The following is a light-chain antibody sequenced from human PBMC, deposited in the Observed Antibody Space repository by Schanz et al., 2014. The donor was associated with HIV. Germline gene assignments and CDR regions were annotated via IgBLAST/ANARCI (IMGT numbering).Light chain of an antibody. V-gene: IGLV2-8*01. J-gene: IGLJ1*01. CDR1: SSDVGGYNY. CDR3: CSYAGSYTYV. CDR2: EVS. Sequence: QSALTQPPSASGSPGQSVTISCTGTSSDVGGYNYVSWYQQHPGKAPKLMIYEVSERPSGVPDRFSGSKSGTSASLAITGLQAEDEADYYCCSYAGSYTYVFGTGTKLTVL.